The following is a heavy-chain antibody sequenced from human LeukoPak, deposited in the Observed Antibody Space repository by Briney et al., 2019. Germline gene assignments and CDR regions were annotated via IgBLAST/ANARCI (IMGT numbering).Heavy chain of an antibody. CDR3: KSGIVATIGDY. CDR2: INSDGSST. Sequence: GGSLRLSCAASGFTFNRHWMHWVRRAPGKGLVWVSRINSDGSSTSYADSVKGRFTISRDNAKNTLYLQMNSLRAEDTAVYYCKSGIVATIGDYWGQGTLVTASS. CDR1: GFTFNRHW. D-gene: IGHD5-12*01. J-gene: IGHJ4*02. V-gene: IGHV3-74*01.